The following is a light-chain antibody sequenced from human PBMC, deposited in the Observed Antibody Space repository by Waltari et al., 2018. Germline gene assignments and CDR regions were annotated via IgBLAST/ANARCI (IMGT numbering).Light chain of an antibody. CDR1: SEDIGGYDH. Sequence: QSALTQPASVSGTPGQSITISCPGTSEDIGGYDHVSWYQHYPGKAPRLILYEVTNRPSDVSYRFSGSKSGNMASLTISGLQADDEADYYCSSYTTSSRVFGGGTKVTVL. V-gene: IGLV2-14*01. CDR2: EVT. J-gene: IGLJ2*01. CDR3: SSYTTSSRV.